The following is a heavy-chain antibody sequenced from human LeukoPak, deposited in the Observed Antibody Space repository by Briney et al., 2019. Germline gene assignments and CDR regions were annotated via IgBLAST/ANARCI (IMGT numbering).Heavy chain of an antibody. Sequence: GGSLRLSCAASEFTFSSYAMSWVRQAPGKGLEWVSSISTSSSYIYYADSVKGRFTISRDNAKNSLYLQMNSLRAEDTAVYYCARNTGFRNYWGQGTLVTVSS. D-gene: IGHD5-18*01. CDR1: EFTFSSYA. CDR2: ISTSSSYI. J-gene: IGHJ4*02. V-gene: IGHV3-21*01. CDR3: ARNTGFRNY.